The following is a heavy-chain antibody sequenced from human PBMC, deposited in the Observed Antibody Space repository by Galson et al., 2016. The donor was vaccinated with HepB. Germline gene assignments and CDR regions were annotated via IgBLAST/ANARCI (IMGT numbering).Heavy chain of an antibody. D-gene: IGHD1-20*01. CDR2: IYTGDNT. J-gene: IGHJ4*02. CDR3: ARGVGLTGPPFFDS. Sequence: SLSLSCAASGFSVNNYYMNWVRQAPGKGLEWISVIYTGDNTNYADSVKGRFVVSRDRSTNTLYLHLNTLRPEDTAIYFCARGVGLTGPPFFDSWGQGALVTVSS. V-gene: IGHV3-53*01. CDR1: GFSVNNYY.